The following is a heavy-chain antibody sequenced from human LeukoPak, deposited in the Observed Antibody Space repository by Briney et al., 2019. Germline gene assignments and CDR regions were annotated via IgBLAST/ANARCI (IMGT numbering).Heavy chain of an antibody. V-gene: IGHV5-51*01. CDR2: IHPGDSDT. CDR3: ARRYTYGSGSYYNFEY. D-gene: IGHD3-10*01. CDR1: GYSFTSYW. J-gene: IGHJ4*02. Sequence: GESLKISCKGSGYSFTSYWIGWVRKMPGKGLEWMGIIHPGDSDTRYSPSFQGLVTISADKSISTAYLQWSSLQASDTAIYYCARRYTYGSGSYYNFEYWGQGTLVTVSS.